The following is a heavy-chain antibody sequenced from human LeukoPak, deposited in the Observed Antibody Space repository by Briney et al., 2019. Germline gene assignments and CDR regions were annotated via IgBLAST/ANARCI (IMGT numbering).Heavy chain of an antibody. Sequence: PGGSLRLSCAASGFTVSSNYMSWVRQAPGKGLEWVSVIYSGGSTYYADSVKGRFTISRDNSKNTLYLQMNSLRAEDTAVYYCAREDNDYGDPEGTWGSFDYWGQGTLVTVSS. CDR2: IYSGGST. CDR1: GFTVSSNY. J-gene: IGHJ4*02. V-gene: IGHV3-66*01. CDR3: AREDNDYGDPEGTWGSFDY. D-gene: IGHD4-17*01.